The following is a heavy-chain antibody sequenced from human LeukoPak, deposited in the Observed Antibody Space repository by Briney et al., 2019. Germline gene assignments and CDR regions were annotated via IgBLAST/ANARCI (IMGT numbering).Heavy chain of an antibody. V-gene: IGHV3-30*04. CDR2: ISYDGSNK. J-gene: IGHJ4*02. Sequence: PGRSLRLSCAASGFTFSSYAMHWVRQAPGKGLEWVAVISYDGSNKYYADSVKGRFTISRDNSKNTLYLQMNSLRAEDTAVYYCARDRLAASVIAPKHFDYWGQGTLVTVSS. D-gene: IGHD2-21*01. CDR1: GFTFSSYA. CDR3: ARDRLAASVIAPKHFDY.